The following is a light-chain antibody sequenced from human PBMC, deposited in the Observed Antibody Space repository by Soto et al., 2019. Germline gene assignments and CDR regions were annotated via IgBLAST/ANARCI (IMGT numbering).Light chain of an antibody. J-gene: IGKJ4*01. V-gene: IGKV3-11*01. Sequence: EIVLTQSPATLSLSPGERATLSCRASQSINRHLAWYRQKPGQAPRLLIYDASNRPTGNPARFSGSGSGTDFTLTISSLEPEDFGVYYCQQRSNWPPVTFGGGTKVEIK. CDR2: DAS. CDR1: QSINRH. CDR3: QQRSNWPPVT.